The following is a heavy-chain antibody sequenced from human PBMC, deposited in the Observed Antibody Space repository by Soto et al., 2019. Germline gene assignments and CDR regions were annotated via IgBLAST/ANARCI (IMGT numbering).Heavy chain of an antibody. D-gene: IGHD2-15*01. CDR3: ARGTGDTHHFDY. Sequence: SETLSLTCAVSGGSISSGGYSWSWIRQPPGKGLEWIGYIYHSGSTYYNPSLKSRVTISVDRSKNQFSLKLSSVTAADTAVYYCARGTGDTHHFDYWGQGTLVTVSS. V-gene: IGHV4-30-2*01. J-gene: IGHJ4*02. CDR2: IYHSGST. CDR1: GGSISSGGYS.